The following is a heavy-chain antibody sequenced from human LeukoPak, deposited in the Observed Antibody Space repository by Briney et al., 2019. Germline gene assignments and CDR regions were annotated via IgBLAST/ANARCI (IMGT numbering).Heavy chain of an antibody. Sequence: ASVRVSYKASGYTFTGHYMHWVRQAPGQGLEWMGWINPNSGGTNYAQKFQGRVTMTRDTSISTAYMELSRLRSDDTAVYCCALARGSSWYDYWGQGTLVTVSS. CDR1: GYTFTGHY. V-gene: IGHV1-2*02. CDR2: INPNSGGT. D-gene: IGHD6-13*01. CDR3: ALARGSSWYDY. J-gene: IGHJ4*02.